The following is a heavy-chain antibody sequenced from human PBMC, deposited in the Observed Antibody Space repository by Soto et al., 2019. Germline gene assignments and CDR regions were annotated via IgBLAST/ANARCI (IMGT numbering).Heavy chain of an antibody. J-gene: IGHJ6*02. D-gene: IGHD2-2*02. V-gene: IGHV4-30-4*01. CDR3: ARGVGYCSSTSCYTYGMDV. Sequence: PSETLSLTCTVSGGSISSGDYYWSWIRQPPGKGLEWIGCIYYSGSTYYNPSLKSRVTISVDTSKNQFSLKLSSVTAADTAVYYCARGVGYCSSTSCYTYGMDVWGQGTTVTV. CDR2: IYYSGST. CDR1: GGSISSGDYY.